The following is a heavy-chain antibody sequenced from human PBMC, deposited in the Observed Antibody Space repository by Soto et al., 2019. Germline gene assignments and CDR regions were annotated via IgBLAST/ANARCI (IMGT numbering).Heavy chain of an antibody. CDR1: GFTVSSNY. V-gene: IGHV3-66*01. CDR3: ARGMAVAGYYFDY. CDR2: IYSGGST. Sequence: GGSLRLSCAASGFTVSSNYMSWVRQAPGKGLEWVSVIYSGGSTYYADSVKGRFTISRDNSKNTLYLQMNSLRAEDTAVYYCARGMAVAGYYFDYWGQGTLVTVSS. D-gene: IGHD6-19*01. J-gene: IGHJ4*02.